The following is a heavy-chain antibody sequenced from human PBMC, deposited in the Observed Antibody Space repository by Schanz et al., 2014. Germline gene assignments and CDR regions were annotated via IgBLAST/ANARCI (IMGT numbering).Heavy chain of an antibody. J-gene: IGHJ6*02. CDR1: GFIFNDYY. V-gene: IGHV3-30*02. D-gene: IGHD1-26*01. CDR2: IRYDGSKK. CDR3: VKDLQRELLRDDHYYGMDV. Sequence: QVQLVESGGGLVKPGGSLRLSCAASGFIFNDYYMNWIRQAPGKGLEWVAFIRYDGSKKYYADSVKGRFTTSRDNSKNTMYLQMNSLRAEDTAVYYCVKDLQRELLRDDHYYGMDVWGQGTTVTVSS.